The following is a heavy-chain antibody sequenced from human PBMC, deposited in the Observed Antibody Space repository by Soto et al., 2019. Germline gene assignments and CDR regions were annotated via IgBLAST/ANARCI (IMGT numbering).Heavy chain of an antibody. D-gene: IGHD5-12*01. J-gene: IGHJ4*02. CDR2: ISATGGST. V-gene: IGHV3-23*01. CDR3: AKLVSSGYDVDY. Sequence: EVQLLESGGGLVQPGGSLRLSCAASGFTFSNYAMSWVRQAPGKGLEWVSAISATGGSTYYADSVKGRFTISRDNSKNSLFLQMNSLRADDTAVYYCAKLVSSGYDVDYWGQGTLVTVSA. CDR1: GFTFSNYA.